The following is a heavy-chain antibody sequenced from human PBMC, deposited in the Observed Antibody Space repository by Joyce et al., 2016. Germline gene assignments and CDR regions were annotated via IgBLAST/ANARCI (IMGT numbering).Heavy chain of an antibody. J-gene: IGHJ5*02. Sequence: QVQLVQSGAEVKRPGASVKISCKTSGYTFSEYTIHLVRQAPGQRIEWMGWINSVPGITTCSQKFQDRVTITRDTAASTAYMELGTLTSEDTAVYFCARGIINYAWFDPWGQGTLVTVSS. CDR1: GYTFSEYT. D-gene: IGHD3-10*01. CDR2: INSVPGIT. V-gene: IGHV1-3*04. CDR3: ARGIINYAWFDP.